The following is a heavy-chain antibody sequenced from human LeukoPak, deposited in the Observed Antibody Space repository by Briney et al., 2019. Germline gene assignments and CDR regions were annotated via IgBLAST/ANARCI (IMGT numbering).Heavy chain of an antibody. CDR3: ARDGNYYDSSGYVDY. Sequence: KTSETLSLTCTVSGYSISSGYYWGWIRQPPGKGLEWIGSIYRSGSTYYNPSLKSRVTISVDTSKNQFSLKLSSVTAADTAVYYCARDGNYYDSSGYVDYWGQGTLVTVSS. V-gene: IGHV4-38-2*02. CDR1: GYSISSGYY. J-gene: IGHJ4*02. D-gene: IGHD3-22*01. CDR2: IYRSGST.